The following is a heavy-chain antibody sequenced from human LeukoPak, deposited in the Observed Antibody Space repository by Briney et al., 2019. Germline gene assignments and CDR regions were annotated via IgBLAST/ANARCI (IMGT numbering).Heavy chain of an antibody. CDR3: AKVLPWLVRGYYFDY. CDR1: GFTFSDSP. J-gene: IGHJ4*02. V-gene: IGHV3-73*01. D-gene: IGHD6-19*01. CDR2: IRTKATNYAP. Sequence: GGSLRLSCAASGFTFSDSPMHWVRQASGKGLEWVGRIRTKATNYAPAYAASVKGRFTISRDDSKSTTYLQMNSLRAEDTAVYYCAKVLPWLVRGYYFDYWGQGTLVTVSS.